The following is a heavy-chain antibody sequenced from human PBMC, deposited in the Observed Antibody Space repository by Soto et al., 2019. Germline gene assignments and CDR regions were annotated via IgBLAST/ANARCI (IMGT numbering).Heavy chain of an antibody. CDR2: ISSSGSTI. CDR1: GFTFSDYY. J-gene: IGHJ4*02. CDR3: ARKFHYYDSSGYYFLGKGFDY. D-gene: IGHD3-22*01. V-gene: IGHV3-11*01. Sequence: LRLSCAASGFTFSDYYMSWIRQAPGKGLEWVSYISSSGSTIYYADSVKGRFTISRDNAKNSLYLQMNSLRAEDTAVYYCARKFHYYDSSGYYFLGKGFDYWGQGTLVTVSS.